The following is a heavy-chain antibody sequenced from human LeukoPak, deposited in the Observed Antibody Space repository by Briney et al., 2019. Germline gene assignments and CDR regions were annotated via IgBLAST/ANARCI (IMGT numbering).Heavy chain of an antibody. CDR3: ARFNSGSYQHYFDY. J-gene: IGHJ4*02. V-gene: IGHV4-39*07. CDR2: IYYSGST. Sequence: PSETLSLTCTVSGGSISSSSYYWGWIRQPPGKGLEWIGSIYYSGSTYYNPSPKSRVTISVDTSKNQFSLKLSSVTAADTAVYYCARFNSGSYQHYFDYWGQGTLVTVS. CDR1: GGSISSSSYY. D-gene: IGHD1-26*01.